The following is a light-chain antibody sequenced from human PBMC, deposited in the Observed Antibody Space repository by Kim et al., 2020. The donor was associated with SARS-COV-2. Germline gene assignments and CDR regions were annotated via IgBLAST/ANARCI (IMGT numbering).Light chain of an antibody. CDR2: DAS. CDR1: QDISNY. J-gene: IGKJ2*01. V-gene: IGKV1-33*01. CDR3: QQYDNLPFYT. Sequence: DIQMTQSPSSLSASVGDRVTITCQASQDISNYLNWYQQKPGKAPKLLIYDASNLETGVPSRFSGSGSGTDFTFTISSLQPEDIATYYCQQYDNLPFYTFGQGTKLEI.